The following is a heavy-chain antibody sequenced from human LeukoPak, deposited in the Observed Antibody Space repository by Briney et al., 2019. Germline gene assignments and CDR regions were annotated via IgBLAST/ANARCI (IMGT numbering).Heavy chain of an antibody. CDR2: IYYSGST. V-gene: IGHV4-30-4*01. J-gene: IGHJ3*02. D-gene: IGHD2-21*02. Sequence: PSETLSLTCTVSGGSISSGDYYWSWIRQPPGKGLEWIGYIYYSGSTYYDPSLKSRVTISVDTSKNQFSLKLSSVTAADTAVYYCARLVVVTARGAFDIWGQGTVVAVSS. CDR3: ARLVVVTARGAFDI. CDR1: GGSISSGDYY.